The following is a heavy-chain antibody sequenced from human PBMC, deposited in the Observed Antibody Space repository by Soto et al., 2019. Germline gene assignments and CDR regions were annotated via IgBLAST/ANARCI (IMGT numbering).Heavy chain of an antibody. CDR3: ARHPPSPGELWDYYYYYMDV. J-gene: IGHJ6*03. V-gene: IGHV3-23*01. D-gene: IGHD1-7*01. CDR1: GFTFSSYA. CDR2: ISGSGGST. Sequence: EVQLLESGGGLVQPGGSLRLSCAASGFTFSSYAMSWVRQAPGKGLEWVSAISGSGGSTYYADSVKGRFTISRDNSKNTLNLQMNSLRAEDTAVYYCARHPPSPGELWDYYYYYMDVLGKGTTVTVSS.